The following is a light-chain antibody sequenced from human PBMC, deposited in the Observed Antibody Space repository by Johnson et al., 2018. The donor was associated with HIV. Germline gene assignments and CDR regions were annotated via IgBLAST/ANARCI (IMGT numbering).Light chain of an antibody. CDR2: ENN. CDR1: TYNIGNNY. V-gene: IGLV1-51*02. Sequence: QSVLTQPPSVSAAPGQKVTISCSGSTYNIGNNYVSWYQQLPGTAPTLLIYENNKRPSGIPDRFSGSKSGTSATLGITGLQTGDAADYYCGTWDSSLSAYVFGTGTKVTVL. CDR3: GTWDSSLSAYV. J-gene: IGLJ1*01.